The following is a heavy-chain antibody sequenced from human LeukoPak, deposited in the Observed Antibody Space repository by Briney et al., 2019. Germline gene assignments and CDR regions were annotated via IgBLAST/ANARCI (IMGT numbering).Heavy chain of an antibody. Sequence: PGGSLRLSCAASGFTFSSYGMPWVRQAPGKGLEWVAVISYDGSNKYYADSVKGRFTISRDNSKNTLYLQMNSLRAEDTAVYYCAKDLEYSSSSEWGQGTTVTVSS. V-gene: IGHV3-30*18. J-gene: IGHJ6*02. CDR2: ISYDGSNK. CDR1: GFTFSSYG. D-gene: IGHD6-6*01. CDR3: AKDLEYSSSSE.